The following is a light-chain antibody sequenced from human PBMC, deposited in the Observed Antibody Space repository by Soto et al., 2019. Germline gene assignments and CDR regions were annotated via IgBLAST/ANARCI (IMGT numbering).Light chain of an antibody. CDR2: KAS. CDR3: RRSKINWWP. Sequence: MQIRQSLAAVSASAGDRVAIHCLASQTVRTYLNWYQQKPGKAPKLLIYKASSLESGVPSRFSGSGSGTKFTQTIIWGKRVDFASSDLRRSKINWWPSGQGTKVDI. V-gene: IGKV1-5*03. CDR1: QTVRTY. J-gene: IGKJ1*01.